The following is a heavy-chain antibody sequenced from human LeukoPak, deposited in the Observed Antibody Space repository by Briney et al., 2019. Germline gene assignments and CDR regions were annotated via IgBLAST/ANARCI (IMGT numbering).Heavy chain of an antibody. CDR2: VYYSGST. V-gene: IGHV4-59*01. CDR3: ATDRTGDNWFDP. Sequence: SETLSLTCTVFGDSISSDYWTWIRQSPGKGLEWIGYVYYSGSTNYNPSLKSRVTMSVDTSKNQFSLRLSSVTAADTAVYYCATDRTGDNWFDPWGQGTLVTVSS. J-gene: IGHJ5*02. CDR1: GDSISSDY. D-gene: IGHD3/OR15-3a*01.